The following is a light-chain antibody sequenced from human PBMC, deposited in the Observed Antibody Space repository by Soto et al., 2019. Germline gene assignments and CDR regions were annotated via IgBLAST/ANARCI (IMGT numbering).Light chain of an antibody. V-gene: IGKV3-11*01. Sequence: EIVLTQSPATLSLSPGERATLSCRASQSVNSYLAWYQQKPGQAPRLLIYDASNRATGIPARFSGSGSGTDFSLTISSQEPEDFAVYYCQQRSNWPPWTFGQGTKVEIK. CDR3: QQRSNWPPWT. CDR2: DAS. J-gene: IGKJ1*01. CDR1: QSVNSY.